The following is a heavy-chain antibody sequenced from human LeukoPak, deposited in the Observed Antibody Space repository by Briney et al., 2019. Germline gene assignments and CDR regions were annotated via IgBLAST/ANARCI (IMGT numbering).Heavy chain of an antibody. CDR2: ISSSGGST. Sequence: GGSLRLSCAASGFTFSRYAMSWVRQAPGKGLEWVSAISSSGGSTYYADSVKGRFTIARDNSKNTLYLQMNSLRAEDTAVYYCAKGDNWNSGYYYYYMDVWGKGTTVTVSS. CDR1: GFTFSRYA. D-gene: IGHD1-7*01. CDR3: AKGDNWNSGYYYYYMDV. V-gene: IGHV3-23*01. J-gene: IGHJ6*03.